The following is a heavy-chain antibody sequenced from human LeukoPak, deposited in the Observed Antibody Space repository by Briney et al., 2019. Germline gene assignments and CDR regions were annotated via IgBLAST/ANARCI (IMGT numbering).Heavy chain of an antibody. CDR3: ARGGPYGERNAFEI. V-gene: IGHV3-30*04. J-gene: IGHJ3*02. CDR2: TSYDGSNK. D-gene: IGHD4-17*01. CDR1: GFTFSTYA. Sequence: GGSLRLSCAASGFTFSTYAMHWVRQAPGKGLEWVAVTSYDGSNKYYADSVKGRFTISRDNSKNTLYLQMNSLRAEDTAVFYCARGGPYGERNAFEIWGQGTMVTVSS.